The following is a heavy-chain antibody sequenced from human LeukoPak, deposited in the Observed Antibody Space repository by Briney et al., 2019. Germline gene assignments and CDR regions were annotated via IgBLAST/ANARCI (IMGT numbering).Heavy chain of an antibody. J-gene: IGHJ4*02. V-gene: IGHV4-59*08. CDR3: ARGARGSYSY. D-gene: IGHD1-26*01. CDR2: IYYIVST. CDR1: GGSISSYY. Sequence: SETLSLTCTVSGGSISSYYWSWIRQPPGKGLEWIGYIYYIVSTNYNPSLKSRVTISVDTSKNQFSLKLSSVTAADTAVYYCARGARGSYSYWGQGTLVTVSS.